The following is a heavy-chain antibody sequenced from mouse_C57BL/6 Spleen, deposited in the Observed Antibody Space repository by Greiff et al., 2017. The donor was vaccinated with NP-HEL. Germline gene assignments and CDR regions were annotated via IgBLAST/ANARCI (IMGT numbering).Heavy chain of an antibody. Sequence: EVQVVESGGDLVKPGGSLKLSCAASGFTFSSYGMSWVRQTPDKRLEWVATISSGGSYTYYPDSVKGRFTISRDNAKNTLYLQMSSLKSEDTAMCYCARPAAQGYYFDYWGQGTTLTVSS. D-gene: IGHD3-2*02. CDR2: ISSGGSYT. CDR3: ARPAAQGYYFDY. V-gene: IGHV5-6*01. CDR1: GFTFSSYG. J-gene: IGHJ2*01.